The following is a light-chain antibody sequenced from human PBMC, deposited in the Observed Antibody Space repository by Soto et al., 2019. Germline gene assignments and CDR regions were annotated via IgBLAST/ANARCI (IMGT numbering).Light chain of an antibody. CDR3: QQYGRSPLT. CDR2: GAS. J-gene: IGKJ4*01. Sequence: EIVLTQSPGTLSLSPGERATLSCRASQSVSNSYLAWYQQKPGQAPRLLIYGASSRATGIPDRFSGSGSGTDFTLTISRLEPEDFAVYHCQQYGRSPLTFGGGTKVEIK. V-gene: IGKV3-20*01. CDR1: QSVSNSY.